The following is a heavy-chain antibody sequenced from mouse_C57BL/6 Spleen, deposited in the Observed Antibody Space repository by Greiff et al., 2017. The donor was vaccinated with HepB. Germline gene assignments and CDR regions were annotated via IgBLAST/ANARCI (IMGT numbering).Heavy chain of an antibody. J-gene: IGHJ4*01. D-gene: IGHD2-12*01. CDR2: IDPETGGT. CDR3: TGLRRDYYAMDY. CDR1: GYTFTDYE. Sequence: QVQLQHSGAELVRPGASVTLSCKASGYTFTDYEMHWVKQTPVHGLEWIGAIDPETGGTAYNQKFKGKAILTADKSSSTAYMELRSLTSEDSAVYYCTGLRRDYYAMDYWGQGTSVTVSS. V-gene: IGHV1-15*01.